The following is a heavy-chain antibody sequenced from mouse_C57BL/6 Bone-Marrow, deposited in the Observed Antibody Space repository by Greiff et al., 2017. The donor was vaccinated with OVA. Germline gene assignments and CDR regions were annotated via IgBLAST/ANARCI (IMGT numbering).Heavy chain of an antibody. J-gene: IGHJ2*01. CDR1: GFTFSDYY. D-gene: IGHD2-2*01. CDR3: ARDQNGYDYFDY. V-gene: IGHV5-16*01. Sequence: EVKVKESEGGLVQPGSSMKLSCTASGFTFSDYYMAWVRQVPEKGLEWVANINYDGSSTYYLDSLKSRFIISRDNAKNILYLQMSSLKSEDTATYYCARDQNGYDYFDYWGQGTTLTVSS. CDR2: INYDGSST.